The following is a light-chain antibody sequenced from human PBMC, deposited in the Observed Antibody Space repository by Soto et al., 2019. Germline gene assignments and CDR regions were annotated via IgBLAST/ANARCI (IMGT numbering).Light chain of an antibody. CDR2: GAA. J-gene: IGKJ5*01. CDR3: QQYGSSPIT. CDR1: QSVSSSY. Sequence: EIVLTQSPGTLSLSPGERATLSCRASQSVSSSYLAWYQQKPGQAPRLLIYGAASRATSIPDRLSGSGSGTDFTLTISRLEPEDFAVYYCQQYGSSPITFGQGTRLEIK. V-gene: IGKV3-20*01.